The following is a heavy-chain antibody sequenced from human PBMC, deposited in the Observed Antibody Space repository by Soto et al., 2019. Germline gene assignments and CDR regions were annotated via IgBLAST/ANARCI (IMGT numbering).Heavy chain of an antibody. J-gene: IGHJ4*02. D-gene: IGHD3-16*01. V-gene: IGHV3-21*01. Sequence: GGSLRLSCAASGFTFSSYSMNWVRQAPGKGLEWVSSISSSSSYIYYADSVKGRFTISRDNAKNSLYLQMNSLRAEDTAVYYCARDLGGSTPGVDYWGQGTLVTVSS. CDR3: ARDLGGSTPGVDY. CDR1: GFTFSSYS. CDR2: ISSSSSYI.